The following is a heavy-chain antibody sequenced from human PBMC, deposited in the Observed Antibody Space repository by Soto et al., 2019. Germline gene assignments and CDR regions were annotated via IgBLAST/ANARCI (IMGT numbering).Heavy chain of an antibody. CDR2: INHSGST. CDR3: ARAHIVVVPAASRPVYYYYYMDV. V-gene: IGHV4-34*01. Sequence: PSETLSLTCAVYGGSFSGYYWSWIRQPPGKGLEWIGEINHSGSTNYNPSLKSRVTISVDTSKNQFSLKLSSVTAADTAVYYCARAHIVVVPAASRPVYYYYYMDVWGKGTTVTVSS. CDR1: GGSFSGYY. D-gene: IGHD2-2*01. J-gene: IGHJ6*03.